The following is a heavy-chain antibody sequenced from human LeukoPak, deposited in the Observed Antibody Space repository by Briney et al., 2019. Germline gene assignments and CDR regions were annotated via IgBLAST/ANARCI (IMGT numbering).Heavy chain of an antibody. V-gene: IGHV4-4*07. Sequence: SETLSPTCTVSGRSISSYYWSWTRQPAGKGREWIGCIYTSERTNYNPSLKSRVTMSVDTSKNQFSLKLSSVTAADTAVYYCARDRVYGRIAVAGSRAYYFDYWGQGTLVTVSS. D-gene: IGHD6-19*01. J-gene: IGHJ4*02. CDR1: GRSISSYY. CDR3: ARDRVYGRIAVAGSRAYYFDY. CDR2: IYTSERT.